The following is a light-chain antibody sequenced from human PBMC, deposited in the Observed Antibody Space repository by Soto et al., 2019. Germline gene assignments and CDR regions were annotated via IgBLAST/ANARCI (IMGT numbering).Light chain of an antibody. V-gene: IGKV3-20*01. CDR2: GAS. CDR3: QQYGSSPPSWT. J-gene: IGKJ1*01. Sequence: ETVLTQSPGTLSLSPGERATLSCRASQSVSSSYLAGYQQKPGQAPRLLIYGASSRATGIPDRFSGSGSGTDFTLTISRLEPEDFAVYYCQQYGSSPPSWTFGQGTKVEIK. CDR1: QSVSSSY.